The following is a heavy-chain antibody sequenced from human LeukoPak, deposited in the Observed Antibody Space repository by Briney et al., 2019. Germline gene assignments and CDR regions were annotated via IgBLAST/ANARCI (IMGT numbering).Heavy chain of an antibody. CDR3: ARGGYDILTGSYRVRYYFDY. CDR1: GYTFTGSY. D-gene: IGHD3-9*01. J-gene: IGHJ4*02. Sequence: ASVKVSCKASGYTFTGSYMHWVRQAPGQGLEWMGWIDPKSGGTHSAQKFQGRVTMTRDTSISTACMELSRLRSDDTAVYYCARGGYDILTGSYRVRYYFDYWGQGTLVTVSS. V-gene: IGHV1-2*02. CDR2: IDPKSGGT.